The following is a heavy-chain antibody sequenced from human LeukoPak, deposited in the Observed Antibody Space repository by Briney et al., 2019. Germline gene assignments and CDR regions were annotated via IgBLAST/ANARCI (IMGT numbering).Heavy chain of an antibody. CDR1: GYTFTSYG. CDR2: ISAYNGNT. J-gene: IGHJ6*02. CDR3: ARDPGGDTAMFVYYYYYGMDV. D-gene: IGHD5-18*01. V-gene: IGHV1-18*01. Sequence: ASVKVSCKASGYTFTSYGISWVRQAPGQGLEWMGWISAYNGNTNYAQKLQGRVTVTTDTSTSTAYMELRSLRSDDTAVYYCARDPGGDTAMFVYYYYYGMDVWGQGTTVTVSS.